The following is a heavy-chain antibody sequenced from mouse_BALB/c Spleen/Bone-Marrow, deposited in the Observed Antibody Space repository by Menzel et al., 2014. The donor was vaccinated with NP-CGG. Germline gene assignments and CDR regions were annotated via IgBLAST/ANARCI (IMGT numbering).Heavy chain of an antibody. CDR2: IYPGDGDT. Sequence: QVQLKESGAEVMRPGSSVNISCKASGYAFSNYGMNWVKQRPGQGLEWIGQIYPGDGDTNYNGKFKGRVTLTADKSSSTAYMQLSSLTSEDSAVYFCASVYDYGRGYAMDYWGQGTSATVSS. CDR1: GYAFSNYG. CDR3: ASVYDYGRGYAMDY. D-gene: IGHD2-4*01. J-gene: IGHJ4*01. V-gene: IGHV1-80*01.